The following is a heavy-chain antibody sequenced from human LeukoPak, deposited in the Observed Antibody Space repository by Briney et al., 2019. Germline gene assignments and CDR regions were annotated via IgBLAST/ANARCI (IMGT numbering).Heavy chain of an antibody. J-gene: IGHJ4*02. V-gene: IGHV3-30-3*01. CDR1: GFTFSSYA. CDR3: ASITSPPTQTDY. D-gene: IGHD1-14*01. Sequence: GRSLRLSCAASGFTFSSYAMHWVRQAPGKGLEWVAVISYDGSNKYYADSVKGRFTISRDNSKNTLYLQMNSLRAEDTAVYYCASITSPPTQTDYWGQGTLVTVSS. CDR2: ISYDGSNK.